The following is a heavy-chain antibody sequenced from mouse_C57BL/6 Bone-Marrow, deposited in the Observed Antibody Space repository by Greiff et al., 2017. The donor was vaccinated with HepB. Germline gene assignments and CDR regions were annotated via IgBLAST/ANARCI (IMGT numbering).Heavy chain of an antibody. J-gene: IGHJ3*01. CDR1: GYSITSGYY. Sequence: EVKLMESGPGLVKPSQSLSLTCSVTGYSITSGYYWNWIRQFPGNKLEWIGYISYDGSNNYNPSLKNRISITRDTSKNQFFLKLNSVTTEDTATYYCAGYYKKVWFAYWGQGTLVTVSA. V-gene: IGHV3-6*01. CDR3: AGYYKKVWFAY. D-gene: IGHD2-3*01. CDR2: ISYDGSN.